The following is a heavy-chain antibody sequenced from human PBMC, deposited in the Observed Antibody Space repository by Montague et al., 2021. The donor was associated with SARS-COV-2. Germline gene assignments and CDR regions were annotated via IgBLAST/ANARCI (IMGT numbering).Heavy chain of an antibody. CDR1: GDSISRSNC. D-gene: IGHD1/OR15-1a*01. J-gene: IGHJ4*02. CDR2: ISHSGSP. V-gene: IGHV4-4*02. Sequence: SETLSLTCTVSGDSISRSNCWTWVRQPPGKGLEWIGEISHSGSPDYNPSLKSRVTISVDRSKSQISLNLRSVTAADTAVYYCARKTIYFDYWGQGTLVTVSS. CDR3: ARKTIYFDY.